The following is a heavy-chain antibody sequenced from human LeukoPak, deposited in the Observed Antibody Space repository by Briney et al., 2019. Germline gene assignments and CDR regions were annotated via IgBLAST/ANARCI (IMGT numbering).Heavy chain of an antibody. CDR2: ISYDGSNK. D-gene: IGHD6-6*01. CDR1: GFTFSSYA. CDR3: ARDLYGSSPDY. V-gene: IGHV3-30*01. J-gene: IGHJ4*02. Sequence: GRSLRLSCAASGFTFSSYATHWVRQAPGKGLEWVAVISYDGSNKYYADSVKGRFTISRDNSKNTLYLQMNSLRAEDTAVYYCARDLYGSSPDYWGQGTLVTVSS.